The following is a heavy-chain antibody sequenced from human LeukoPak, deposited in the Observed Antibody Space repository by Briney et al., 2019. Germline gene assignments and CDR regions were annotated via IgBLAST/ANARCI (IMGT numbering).Heavy chain of an antibody. Sequence: SETLSLTCTVSGGSISNYYWTWIRQPPGKGLEWIGYIYYSGSTNYNPSLKSRVTISVDTSKNQFSLKLSSVTAADTAVYYCARGITIFGVVIRPLYYYYMDVWGKGTTVTVSS. D-gene: IGHD3-3*01. CDR2: IYYSGST. J-gene: IGHJ6*03. V-gene: IGHV4-59*01. CDR3: ARGITIFGVVIRPLYYYYMDV. CDR1: GGSISNYY.